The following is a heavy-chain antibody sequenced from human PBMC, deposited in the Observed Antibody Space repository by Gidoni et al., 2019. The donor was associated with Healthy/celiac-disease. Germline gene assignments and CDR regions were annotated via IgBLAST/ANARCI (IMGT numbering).Heavy chain of an antibody. J-gene: IGHJ6*02. V-gene: IGHV1-24*01. Sequence: QVQLVQSGAEVKNPGASVKVSCKVSGYTLTALSMHWVRQAPGKGLEWMGGFDPEDDKTIYAQKFQGRVTMTEDTSTDTAYMELSSLRSEDTAVYYCATGCSNCARRRFYGMDVWGQGTTVTVSS. CDR1: GYTLTALS. D-gene: IGHD2-21*01. CDR3: ATGCSNCARRRFYGMDV. CDR2: FDPEDDKT.